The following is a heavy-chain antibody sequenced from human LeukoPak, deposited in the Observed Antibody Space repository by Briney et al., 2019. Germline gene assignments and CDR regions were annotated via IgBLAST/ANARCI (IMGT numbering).Heavy chain of an antibody. Sequence: SETLSLTCTVSGGSISSYYWSWIRQPPGKGLEWIGYIYYSGSTNYNPSLKSRVTISVDTSKNQFSLKLSSVTAADTAVYYCARADVDTAMDLDYWGQGTLVTVSS. CDR2: IYYSGST. CDR1: GGSISSYY. J-gene: IGHJ4*02. CDR3: ARADVDTAMDLDY. D-gene: IGHD5-18*01. V-gene: IGHV4-59*01.